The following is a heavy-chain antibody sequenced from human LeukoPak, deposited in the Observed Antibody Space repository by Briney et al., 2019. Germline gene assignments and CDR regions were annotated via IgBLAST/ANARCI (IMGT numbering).Heavy chain of an antibody. V-gene: IGHV4-4*02. J-gene: IGHJ3*02. CDR2: THHIGSA. CDR1: GASVSSSNS. CDR3: ARDSASTGYMNAFDI. Sequence: SETLSLTCAVSGASVSSSNSWSWVRQPPGKGLEWIAETHHIGSANYKQSLNTRVTISVDKSKNQISLKLSSVTAADTAVYYCARDSASTGYMNAFDIWGQGTMVTVSS. D-gene: IGHD3-22*01.